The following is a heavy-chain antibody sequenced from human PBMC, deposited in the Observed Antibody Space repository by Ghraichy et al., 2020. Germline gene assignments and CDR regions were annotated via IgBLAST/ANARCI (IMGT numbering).Heavy chain of an antibody. Sequence: GGSLRLSCAASGFTFSTYSMNWVRQAPGKGLEWVSSISSSSTYIYNADAGKGRFTISRDNAKNSLDLQMNSLRADDTAVYYCARDRGSGWLGAEYFQHWGQGTLVTVSS. CDR1: GFTFSTYS. CDR3: ARDRGSGWLGAEYFQH. D-gene: IGHD6-19*01. CDR2: ISSSSTYI. J-gene: IGHJ1*01. V-gene: IGHV3-21*01.